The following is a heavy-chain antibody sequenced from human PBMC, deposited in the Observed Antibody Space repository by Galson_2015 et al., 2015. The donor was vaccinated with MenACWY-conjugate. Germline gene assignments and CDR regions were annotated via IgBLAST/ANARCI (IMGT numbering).Heavy chain of an antibody. CDR1: GYIFTSYW. CDR3: ARRDFADTAMAYYLDY. D-gene: IGHD5-18*01. CDR2: IYPGDSDT. Sequence: QSGAEVKKPGESLTISCKGSGYIFTSYWIGWVRQVPGKGLEWMGNIYPGDSDTRYSPSFQGQVTISADKSTSTAYLQWSSLKASDTAIYFCARRDFADTAMAYYLDYWGRGTLVTVSS. V-gene: IGHV5-51*01. J-gene: IGHJ4*02.